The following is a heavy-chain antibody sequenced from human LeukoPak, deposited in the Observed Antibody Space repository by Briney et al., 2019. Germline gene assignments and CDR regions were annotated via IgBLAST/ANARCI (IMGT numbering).Heavy chain of an antibody. CDR3: ARGRIAVSDPPNWFDP. V-gene: IGHV4-39*07. D-gene: IGHD6-19*01. J-gene: IGHJ5*02. CDR1: GGSITSSPYH. CDR2: VSHSGAT. Sequence: SETLSLTCTVSGGSITSSPYHWAWIRQPPGRGPEWIGTVSHSGATQYNPSLTSRVTISLDTSKNQFSLSLNSVTAADTAVYFCARGRIAVSDPPNWFDPWGQGTLVTVSS.